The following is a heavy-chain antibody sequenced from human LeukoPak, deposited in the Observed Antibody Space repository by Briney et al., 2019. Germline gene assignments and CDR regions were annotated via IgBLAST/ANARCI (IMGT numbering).Heavy chain of an antibody. CDR1: GLTVSTNY. D-gene: IGHD1-26*01. Sequence: GGSLRLSCAASGLTVSTNYMSWVRQAPGKGLELVSVIYSGGSTYYADSVKGRFTISRDNSKNTLYLQVNSLRAEDTAVYYCAREVVGAYYFDYWGRGTLVTVSS. J-gene: IGHJ4*02. CDR3: AREVVGAYYFDY. CDR2: IYSGGST. V-gene: IGHV3-66*02.